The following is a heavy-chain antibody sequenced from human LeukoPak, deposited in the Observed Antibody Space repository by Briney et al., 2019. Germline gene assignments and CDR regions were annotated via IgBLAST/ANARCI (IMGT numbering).Heavy chain of an antibody. CDR3: ARSVVISESDAFDI. D-gene: IGHD3-22*01. CDR1: GGSISSGGYY. Sequence: SETLSLTCTVSGGSISSGGYYWSWIRQHPGKGLEWIGYIYYSGSTYYNPSLKSRVTISVDTSKNQFSLKLSSVTAADTAVYYCARSVVISESDAFDIWGQGTMVTVSS. V-gene: IGHV4-31*03. CDR2: IYYSGST. J-gene: IGHJ3*02.